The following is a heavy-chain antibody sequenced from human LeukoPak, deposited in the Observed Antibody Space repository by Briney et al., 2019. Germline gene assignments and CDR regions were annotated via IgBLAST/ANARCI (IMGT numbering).Heavy chain of an antibody. V-gene: IGHV4-28*01. CDR1: GYSITSSSW. J-gene: IGHJ4*02. CDR3: ARWEMATFDY. D-gene: IGHD5-24*01. Sequence: SDTLSLTCAVSGYSITSSSWWGWIRQPPGKGLEWIGYIYHSGTTYYNPSLQSRVTISVDTSKNQFSLKLSSVTAADTAVYYCARWEMATFDYWGQGTLVTVSS. CDR2: IYHSGTT.